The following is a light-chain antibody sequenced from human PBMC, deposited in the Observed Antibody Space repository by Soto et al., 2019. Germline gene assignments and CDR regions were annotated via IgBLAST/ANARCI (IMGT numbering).Light chain of an antibody. V-gene: IGLV1-40*01. CDR2: GNS. CDR3: QSYDSSLSGSV. CDR1: SSNIGASYA. J-gene: IGLJ3*02. Sequence: QSALTQPPSVSGAPGQRVTISRTGSSSNIGASYAVHWYQQLPGTAPKLLIYGNSNRPSGVPDRFSGSKSGTSASLAITGLQAEDEADYYCQSYDSSLSGSVFGGGTKLTVL.